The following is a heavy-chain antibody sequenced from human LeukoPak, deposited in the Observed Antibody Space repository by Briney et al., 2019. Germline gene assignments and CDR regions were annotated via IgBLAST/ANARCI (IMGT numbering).Heavy chain of an antibody. J-gene: IGHJ4*02. CDR1: GGSVSSYY. D-gene: IGHD5-18*01. CDR3: ARDICGYNYGCFDS. Sequence: SETLSLTCTVSGGSVSSYYWSWIRQPPGKGLEWIGYMYNSGNTNYNPSLKSRVTISVDTSKNQFSLKLSSVTAADTAVYYCARDICGYNYGCFDSWGQGTLVTVSS. CDR2: MYNSGNT. V-gene: IGHV4-59*02.